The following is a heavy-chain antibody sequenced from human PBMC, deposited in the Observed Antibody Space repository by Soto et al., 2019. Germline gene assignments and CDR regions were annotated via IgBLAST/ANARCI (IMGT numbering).Heavy chain of an antibody. J-gene: IGHJ4*02. Sequence: EVQLLEFGGGLVQPGGSLRLSCAASGFTFSSFGMTWVRQAPGKGLEWVASISNGAVSTYNADSVQGRFSISRDNSKNTLYLQMNTLRDDDSAVYYCAKGFGAYSSGWSFGYWGQGTLVTVSS. CDR2: ISNGAVST. V-gene: IGHV3-23*01. CDR3: AKGFGAYSSGWSFGY. CDR1: GFTFSSFG. D-gene: IGHD6-19*01.